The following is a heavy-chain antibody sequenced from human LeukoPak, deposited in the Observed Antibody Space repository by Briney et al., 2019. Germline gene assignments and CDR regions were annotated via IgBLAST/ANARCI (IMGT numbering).Heavy chain of an antibody. Sequence: SETLSLTCTVSGGSISSSSYYWGWIRQPPGKGLEWIGSIYYSGSTNYNPSLKSQVTISVDTSKNQFSLKLSSVTAADTAVYYCARGRVDDYVWGSYRYSPGQHTAYMDVWGKGTTVTVSS. V-gene: IGHV4-39*07. CDR1: GGSISSSSYY. D-gene: IGHD3-16*02. J-gene: IGHJ6*03. CDR2: IYYSGST. CDR3: ARGRVDDYVWGSYRYSPGQHTAYMDV.